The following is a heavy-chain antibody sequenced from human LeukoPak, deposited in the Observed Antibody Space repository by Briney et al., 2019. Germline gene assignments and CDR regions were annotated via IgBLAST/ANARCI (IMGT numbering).Heavy chain of an antibody. D-gene: IGHD3-16*01. V-gene: IGHV4-31*03. CDR1: GGSISSGGYY. J-gene: IGHJ4*02. Sequence: SETLSLTCTVSGGSISSGGYYWSWIRQHPGKGLEWIGYIYYSGGTYYNPSLKSRVTISVDTSKNQFSLKLSSVTAADTAVYYCARDRGGTLDYWGQGTLVTVSS. CDR2: IYYSGGT. CDR3: ARDRGGTLDY.